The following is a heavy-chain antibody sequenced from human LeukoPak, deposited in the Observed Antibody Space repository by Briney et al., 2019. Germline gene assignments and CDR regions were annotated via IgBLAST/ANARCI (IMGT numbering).Heavy chain of an antibody. D-gene: IGHD6-19*01. CDR2: ISGSGGST. V-gene: IGHV3-23*01. Sequence: PGESLRLSCAASGFTFSSSSMSWVRQAPGKGLEWVSAISGSGGSTYYADSVKGRFTISRDNSKNTLYLQMNSLRAEDTAVYYCAKLGGWYGGFPPPPGYWGQGTLVTVSS. CDR1: GFTFSSSS. CDR3: AKLGGWYGGFPPPPGY. J-gene: IGHJ4*02.